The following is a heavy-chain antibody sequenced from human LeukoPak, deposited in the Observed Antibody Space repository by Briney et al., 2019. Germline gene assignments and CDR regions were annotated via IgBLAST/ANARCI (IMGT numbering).Heavy chain of an antibody. CDR1: GDSISNNNW. CDR2: IYHSGST. J-gene: IGHJ4*02. D-gene: IGHD3-16*02. V-gene: IGHV4-4*02. Sequence: PSGTLSLTCAVSGDSISNNNWWSWVRPPPGKGLEWIGEIYHSGSTNYIPSLKSRVTISLDKSKNQFSLKLTSVTAADTAVYYCARVVRWLSYYFDYWGQGALVTVSS. CDR3: ARVVRWLSYYFDY.